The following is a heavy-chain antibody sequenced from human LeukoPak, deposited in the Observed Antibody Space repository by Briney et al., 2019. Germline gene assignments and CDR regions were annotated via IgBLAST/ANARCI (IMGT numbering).Heavy chain of an antibody. D-gene: IGHD2-2*01. CDR1: GYTLTELS. CDR3: ATGVVCSSTSCYGRYWFDP. CDR2: FDPEDGET. J-gene: IGHJ5*02. V-gene: IGHV1-24*01. Sequence: ASVKVSCKVSGYTLTELSMHWVRQAPGKGLEWMGGFDPEDGETIYAQKFQGRVTMTEDTSTDTAYVELSSLRSEDTAVYYCATGVVCSSTSCYGRYWFDPWGQGTLVTVSS.